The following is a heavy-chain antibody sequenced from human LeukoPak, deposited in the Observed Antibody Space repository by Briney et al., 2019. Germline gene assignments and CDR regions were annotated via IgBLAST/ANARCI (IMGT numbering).Heavy chain of an antibody. CDR2: IWNDGSKT. V-gene: IGHV3-33*01. CDR1: GFTFSNFA. J-gene: IGHJ5*02. D-gene: IGHD6-13*01. Sequence: GGSLRLSCAGTGFTFSNFAMHWVRQSPGRGLQWVAVIWNDGSKTCYEDSVKGRFTISRDNSKNTVYLQVNSLRAEDTALYYCARGIAAAGNPNWFDPWGQGTLVTASS. CDR3: ARGIAAAGNPNWFDP.